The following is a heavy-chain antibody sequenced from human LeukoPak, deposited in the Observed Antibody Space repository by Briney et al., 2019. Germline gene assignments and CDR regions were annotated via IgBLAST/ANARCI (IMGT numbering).Heavy chain of an antibody. CDR1: GGSISSSNW. CDR3: AGSLYSSGWYTNYYYGMDV. CDR2: IYHSGST. V-gene: IGHV4-4*02. J-gene: IGHJ6*04. Sequence: SETLSLTCAVSGGSISSSNWWSWVRQPPGKGLEWIGEIYHSGSTNYNPSLKSRVTISVDKSKNQFSLKLSSVTAADTAVYYCAGSLYSSGWYTNYYYGMDVWGKGTTVTVSS. D-gene: IGHD6-19*01.